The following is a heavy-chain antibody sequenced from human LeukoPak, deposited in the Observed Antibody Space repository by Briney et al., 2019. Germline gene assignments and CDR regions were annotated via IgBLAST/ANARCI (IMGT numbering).Heavy chain of an antibody. CDR2: ISSSGSTI. Sequence: PGGSLRLSCAVSGFTFSSYEMNWVRQAPGKGLEWVSHISSSGSTIYYADSVKGRFTISRDNAKNSLYLQMNGLRAEDTAVYYCARSRHGGWDSFDYWGQGTLVTVSS. D-gene: IGHD6-19*01. CDR3: ARSRHGGWDSFDY. J-gene: IGHJ4*02. V-gene: IGHV3-48*03. CDR1: GFTFSSYE.